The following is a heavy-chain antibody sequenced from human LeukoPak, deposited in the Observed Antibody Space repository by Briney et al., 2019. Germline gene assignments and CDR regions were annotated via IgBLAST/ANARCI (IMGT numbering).Heavy chain of an antibody. Sequence: GESLLSSCKGSGYRFTSYWIGWVRQMPGKGLEWMGMINPGDSDTRYSTSFQGQVTFSADKSINTAYLQWSSLKASDTAMYYCARLAHTAFDYWGKGTLVTVSS. CDR2: INPGDSDT. J-gene: IGHJ4*02. CDR1: GYRFTSYW. CDR3: ARLAHTAFDY. V-gene: IGHV5-51*01.